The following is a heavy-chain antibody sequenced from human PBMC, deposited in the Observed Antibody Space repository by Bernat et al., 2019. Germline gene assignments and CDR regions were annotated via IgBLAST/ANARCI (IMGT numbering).Heavy chain of an antibody. J-gene: IGHJ4*02. CDR1: GGTFSSYA. Sequence: QVQLVQSGAEVKKPGSSVKVSCKASGGTFSSYAISWVRQAPGQGLEWMGGIIPIFGTANYAQKLQGRVTITADISTSTAYMELSSLRSEDTAVYYCARASACSGGSCYTFYFDYWGQGTLVTVSS. V-gene: IGHV1-69*06. CDR3: ARASACSGGSCYTFYFDY. CDR2: IIPIFGTA. D-gene: IGHD2-15*01.